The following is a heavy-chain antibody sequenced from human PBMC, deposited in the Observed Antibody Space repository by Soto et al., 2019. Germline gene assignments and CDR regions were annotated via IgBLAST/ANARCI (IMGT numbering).Heavy chain of an antibody. V-gene: IGHV3-21*01. J-gene: IGHJ5*02. D-gene: IGHD6-13*01. CDR2: ISSSSSYI. CDR1: GFTFSSYS. CDR3: ARDHIAAASWFDP. Sequence: PGGSLRLSCAASGFTFSSYSMNWVRQAPGKGLEWVSSISSSSSYIYYADSVKGRFTISRDNAKNSLYLQMNSLRAEDTAVYYCARDHIAAASWFDPWGQGTLVTVS.